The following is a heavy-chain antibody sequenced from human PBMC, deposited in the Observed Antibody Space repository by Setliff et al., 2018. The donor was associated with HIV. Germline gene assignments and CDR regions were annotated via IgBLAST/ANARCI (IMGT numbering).Heavy chain of an antibody. CDR2: ISGYNGNT. J-gene: IGHJ3*01. CDR1: GYTFTSYG. CDR3: ARVPYRSAWFSGGHDAFGV. D-gene: IGHD6-19*01. Sequence: ASVKVSCKASGYTFTSYGISWVRQAPGQGLEWMGWISGYNGNTKYVQKYQGRVTMTTDTSTSKVYMELRTLRSDDTAVYYCARVPYRSAWFSGGHDAFGVWGQGTMVTVSS. V-gene: IGHV1-18*01.